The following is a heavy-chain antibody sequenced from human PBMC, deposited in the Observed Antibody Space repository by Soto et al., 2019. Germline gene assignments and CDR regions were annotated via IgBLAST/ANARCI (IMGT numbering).Heavy chain of an antibody. J-gene: IGHJ6*02. CDR1: GGSISSGGYF. CDR3: ATHRRYSSGWYYYGMDV. D-gene: IGHD6-25*01. V-gene: IGHV4-30-2*01. CDR2: IYHSGST. Sequence: SETLSLTCAVSGGSISSGGYFWSWIRQPPGKGLEWIGYIYHSGSTYYNPSLKSRVSISVDTSNNQFSLRLNSVTAADTAVYYCATHRRYSSGWYYYGMDVWGQGTTVTVS.